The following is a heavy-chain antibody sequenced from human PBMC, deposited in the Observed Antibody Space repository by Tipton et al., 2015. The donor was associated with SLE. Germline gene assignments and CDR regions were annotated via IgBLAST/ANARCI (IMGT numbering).Heavy chain of an antibody. D-gene: IGHD6-19*01. Sequence: SLRLSCAASGFTFSSYAMTWIRQAPGKGLEWVASIRGSGVTTYYAESVKGRFTISRDNSKNTLYLQMNSLRAEDTAVYYCARDRGVAGIICDYWGQGTLVTVSS. CDR2: IRGSGVTT. V-gene: IGHV3-23*01. CDR3: ARDRGVAGIICDY. CDR1: GFTFSSYA. J-gene: IGHJ4*02.